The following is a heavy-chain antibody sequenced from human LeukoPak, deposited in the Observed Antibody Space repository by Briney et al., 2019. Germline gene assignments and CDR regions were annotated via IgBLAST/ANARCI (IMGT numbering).Heavy chain of an antibody. CDR1: GFSINNYW. D-gene: IGHD3/OR15-3a*01. CDR3: AKSETPETDWLDM. V-gene: IGHV3-23*01. Sequence: PGGSLRLSCAVSGFSINNYWMTWYRQAPGKGLEWVSLVGGSGNYTHYADSVRGRFTVSRDNSENKVYLQMNTLRAEDTALYFCAKSETPETDWLDMRGQGTLVTVSS. J-gene: IGHJ4*02. CDR2: VGGSGNYT.